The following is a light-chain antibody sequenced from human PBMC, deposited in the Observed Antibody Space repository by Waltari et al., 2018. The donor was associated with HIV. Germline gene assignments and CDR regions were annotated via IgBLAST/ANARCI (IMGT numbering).Light chain of an antibody. Sequence: IQMTQSPSSLSASVGDRVTITCRASQRISSFFSWFQQKPGKAPKPLSFGTSNLHSGVPSRCSGSGSGTDFTLTISRLQPEDFATYYCQQSYSSPYTFGQGTKVEIK. CDR3: QQSYSSPYT. CDR2: GTS. J-gene: IGKJ2*01. V-gene: IGKV1-39*01. CDR1: QRISSF.